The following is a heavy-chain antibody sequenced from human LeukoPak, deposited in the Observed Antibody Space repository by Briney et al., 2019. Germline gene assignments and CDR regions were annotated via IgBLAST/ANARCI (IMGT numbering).Heavy chain of an antibody. Sequence: PGGSLRLSCAASGFTFSSYWMSWVRQAPGKGLEWVANIKQDGSEKYYVDSVKGRFTISRDNAKNSLYLQMNSLRAEDTAVYYCAREISGDHYYGSENYDPYNWFDPWGQGTLVTVSS. V-gene: IGHV3-7*01. D-gene: IGHD3-10*01. CDR1: GFTFSSYW. CDR3: AREISGDHYYGSENYDPYNWFDP. J-gene: IGHJ5*02. CDR2: IKQDGSEK.